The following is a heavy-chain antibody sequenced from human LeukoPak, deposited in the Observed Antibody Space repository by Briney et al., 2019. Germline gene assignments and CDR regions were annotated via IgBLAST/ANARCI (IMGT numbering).Heavy chain of an antibody. CDR1: GYSISSGYY. J-gene: IGHJ4*02. Sequence: SETLSLTCTVSGYSISSGYYWGWIRQPPGKGLEWIGSIYHSGSTYYNPSLKSRVTISVDTSKNQFSLKLSSVTAADTAVYYCARGTNDYVWGSYRNDFDYWGQGTLVTVSS. CDR2: IYHSGST. D-gene: IGHD3-16*02. V-gene: IGHV4-38-2*02. CDR3: ARGTNDYVWGSYRNDFDY.